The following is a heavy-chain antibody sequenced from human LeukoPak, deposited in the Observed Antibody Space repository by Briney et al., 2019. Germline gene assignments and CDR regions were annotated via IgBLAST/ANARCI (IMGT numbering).Heavy chain of an antibody. Sequence: GGSLRLSCAASGFTFSSSSMNWVRQAPGKGLEWVSYISSSSSTIYYADSVKGRFTISRDNAKNSLYLQMNSLRDEDTAVYYCARGGALPTSILWGGGFDYWGQGTLVTVSS. V-gene: IGHV3-48*02. CDR3: ARGGALPTSILWGGGFDY. D-gene: IGHD2-21*01. J-gene: IGHJ4*02. CDR2: ISSSSSTI. CDR1: GFTFSSSS.